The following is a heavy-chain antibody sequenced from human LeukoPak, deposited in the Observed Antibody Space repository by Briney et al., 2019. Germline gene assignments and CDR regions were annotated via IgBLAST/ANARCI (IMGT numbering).Heavy chain of an antibody. Sequence: PGGSLRLSCAASGFIFSNYAMSWVRQAPGKGLEWVSGISGSGGSTYYADSVKGRFTISRDNSKNTLYVQMNSLRAEDTAVYYCAKGGSSSWHSFDYWGQGTLVTVSS. CDR1: GFIFSNYA. V-gene: IGHV3-23*01. CDR3: AKGGSSSWHSFDY. J-gene: IGHJ4*02. D-gene: IGHD6-13*01. CDR2: ISGSGGST.